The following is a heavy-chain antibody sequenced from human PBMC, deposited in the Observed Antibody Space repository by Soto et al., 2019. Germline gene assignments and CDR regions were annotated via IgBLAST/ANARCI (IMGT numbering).Heavy chain of an antibody. CDR3: AREFCSARNCYTYYFDP. CDR1: GLTFNRYW. V-gene: IGHV3-74*01. D-gene: IGHD2-21*01. CDR2: INTDGSNT. J-gene: IGHJ5*02. Sequence: DVQLLETGGGIVPPGGSLRLSCAASGLTFNRYWMHWVRRAPSKGLVWVSHINTDGSNTNYADSVKGRFTISRDNAKSTLFLQMNSLRDEDTGVYYCAREFCSARNCYTYYFDPWGQGIPVTVSS.